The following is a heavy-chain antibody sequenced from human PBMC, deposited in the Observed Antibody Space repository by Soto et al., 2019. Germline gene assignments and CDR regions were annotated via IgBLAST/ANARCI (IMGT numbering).Heavy chain of an antibody. D-gene: IGHD4-17*01. CDR1: GFRFRDYW. Sequence: EVQLVESGGGLVQPGGSLRLSCAASGFRFRDYWMYWVRQTPGKGLEWVANIKQDGSEKYYVDSVKGRFTISRDNARNSLFLQMDGLRAEDTAVYFCVRVTTMGGYWGQGTLVTVSS. V-gene: IGHV3-7*01. J-gene: IGHJ4*02. CDR2: IKQDGSEK. CDR3: VRVTTMGGY.